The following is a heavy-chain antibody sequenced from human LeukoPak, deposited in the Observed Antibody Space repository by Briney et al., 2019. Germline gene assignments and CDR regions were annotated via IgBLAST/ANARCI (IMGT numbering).Heavy chain of an antibody. V-gene: IGHV3-30*18. CDR3: AKDTVD. J-gene: IGHJ4*02. CDR1: GFTFSSYG. CDR2: ISYDGSNK. Sequence: PGGSLRISCAASGFTFSSYGMHWVRQAPGKGLEWVAVISYDGSNKYYADSVKGRFTISRDNSKNTLYLQMNSLRAEDTAVYYCAKDTVDWGQGTLVTVSS.